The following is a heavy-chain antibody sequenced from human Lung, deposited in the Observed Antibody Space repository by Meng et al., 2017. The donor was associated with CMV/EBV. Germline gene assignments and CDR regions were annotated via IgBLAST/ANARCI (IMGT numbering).Heavy chain of an antibody. CDR3: VRGHSSGWYKFDS. CDR2: INSDGSGT. CDR1: GFPFSTYW. Sequence: LTXAASGFPFSTYWMHWVRQVPGKGLVWVTRINSDGSGTTYADSVKGRFTISRDNAKNTLYLHMSSLRAEDTAMYYCVRGHSSGWYKFDSWGQGKVVTVSS. D-gene: IGHD6-19*01. V-gene: IGHV3-74*01. J-gene: IGHJ4*02.